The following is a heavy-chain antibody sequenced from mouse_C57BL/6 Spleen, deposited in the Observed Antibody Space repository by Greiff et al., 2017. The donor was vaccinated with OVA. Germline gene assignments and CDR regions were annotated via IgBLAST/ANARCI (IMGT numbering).Heavy chain of an antibody. CDR3: ARRDLRRGAMDY. CDR2: FHPRNGGT. Sequence: VQLQQSGTELVKPGASVKLSCKASGYTFTSYWMTWVKQWPGQGLEWIGNFHPRNGGTNYHEQFKSKATLTVDKSSSTASMQLSSLTSEDAAVYYGARRDLRRGAMDYWGQGTSVTVSS. V-gene: IGHV1-53*01. CDR1: GYTFTSYW. J-gene: IGHJ4*01. D-gene: IGHD1-1*01.